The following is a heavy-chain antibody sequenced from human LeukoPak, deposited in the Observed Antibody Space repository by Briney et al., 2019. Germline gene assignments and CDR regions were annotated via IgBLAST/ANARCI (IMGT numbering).Heavy chain of an antibody. J-gene: IGHJ6*02. Sequence: GRSLRLSCAASGFTFSSYGVHWVRQAPGKGLEWVAVIWYDGSNKYYADSVKGRFTISRDNSKNTLYLQMNSLRAEDTAVYYCARDSGIAAAGTYFYGMDVWGQGTTVTVSS. V-gene: IGHV3-33*01. CDR3: ARDSGIAAAGTYFYGMDV. CDR1: GFTFSSYG. CDR2: IWYDGSNK. D-gene: IGHD6-13*01.